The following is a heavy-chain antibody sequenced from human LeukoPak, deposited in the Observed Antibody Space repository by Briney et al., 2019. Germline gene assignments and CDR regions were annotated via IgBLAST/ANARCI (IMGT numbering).Heavy chain of an antibody. D-gene: IGHD6-13*01. J-gene: IGHJ4*02. CDR2: IDTDGSKT. Sequence: PGGSLRLSCAASGFTFSSSWMYWVRQAPGKGLVWVSRIDTDGSKTDHADSVKGRFTISRDNAKNSLYLQMNSLRAEDTAVYYCARDPAAYSSSWYLDYWGQGTLVTVSS. CDR3: ARDPAAYSSSWYLDY. V-gene: IGHV3-74*01. CDR1: GFTFSSSW.